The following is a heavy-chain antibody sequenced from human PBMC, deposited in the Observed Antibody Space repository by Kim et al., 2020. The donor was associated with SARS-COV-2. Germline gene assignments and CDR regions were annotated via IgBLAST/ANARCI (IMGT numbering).Heavy chain of an antibody. Sequence: SETLSLTCTVSGGSISSSSYYWGWIRQPPGKGLEWIGSIYYSGSTYYNPSLKSRVTISVDTSKNQFSLKLSSVTAADTAVYYCARDFYSSGWNTVYYYGMDVWGQGTTVTVSS. CDR2: IYYSGST. J-gene: IGHJ6*02. CDR3: ARDFYSSGWNTVYYYGMDV. CDR1: GGSISSSSYY. D-gene: IGHD6-19*01. V-gene: IGHV4-39*07.